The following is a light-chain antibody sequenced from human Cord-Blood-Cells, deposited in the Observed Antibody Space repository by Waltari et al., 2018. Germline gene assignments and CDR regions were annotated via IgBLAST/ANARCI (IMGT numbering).Light chain of an antibody. Sequence: IVRTQSPPSLPVTPGNPASMSCRSIQSLLHSNGYHYVAWYLQKPGPSPQLLIYLGSNRASGVPDRFSGSGSGTDFTLKISRVEAEDVGVYYCMQALQTPWTFGQGTKVEIK. CDR3: MQALQTPWT. V-gene: IGKV2-28*01. J-gene: IGKJ1*01. CDR2: LGS. CDR1: QSLLHSNGYHY.